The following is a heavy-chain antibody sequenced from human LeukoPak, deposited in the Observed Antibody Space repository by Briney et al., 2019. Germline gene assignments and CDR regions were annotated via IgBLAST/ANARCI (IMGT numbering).Heavy chain of an antibody. D-gene: IGHD3-10*01. Sequence: GGSLRLSCEGSGFSVSTNYMNWVRQAPGKGLEWVSILYSGSSTYYIDSVKGRFTVSRDDSKNTLFLHMNSLGVEDTAVYYCARVGDHYHWYLDVWGRGTLVTVSS. CDR1: GFSVSTNY. J-gene: IGHJ2*01. CDR2: LYSGSST. CDR3: ARVGDHYHWYLDV. V-gene: IGHV3-53*01.